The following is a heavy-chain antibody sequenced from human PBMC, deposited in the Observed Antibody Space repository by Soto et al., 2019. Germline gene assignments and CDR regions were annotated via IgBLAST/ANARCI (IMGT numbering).Heavy chain of an antibody. J-gene: IGHJ5*02. D-gene: IGHD3-10*01. CDR1: GGSISSYY. V-gene: IGHV4-59*08. CDR2: IYYSGST. Sequence: PSETLSLTCTVSGGSISSYYWSWIRQPPGKGLEWIGYIYYSGSTNYNPSLKSRVTISVDTSKNQFSLKLSSVTAADTAVYYCARLRITMVRGVIRPNWFDPWGQGTLVTVSS. CDR3: ARLRITMVRGVIRPNWFDP.